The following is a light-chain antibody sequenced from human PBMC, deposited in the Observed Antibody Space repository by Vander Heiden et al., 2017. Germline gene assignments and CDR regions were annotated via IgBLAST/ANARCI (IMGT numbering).Light chain of an antibody. V-gene: IGLV4-69*01. J-gene: IGLJ3*02. CDR3: QTGGTGIWM. Sequence: QLVLPQSPSASASLGASVRLTCTLSSGHSSYAIAWHQQQPEKGPRYLMMVNSDGSHSTGDGIPDRFSGSSSGTERYLTIPSLQAEDEDDYYCQTGGTGIWMFGGGTKLTVL. CDR2: VNSDGSH. CDR1: SGHSSYA.